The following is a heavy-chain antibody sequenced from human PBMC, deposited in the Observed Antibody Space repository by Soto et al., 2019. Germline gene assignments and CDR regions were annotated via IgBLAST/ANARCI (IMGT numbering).Heavy chain of an antibody. CDR2: IKSKTDGGTT. CDR3: TTDSQYGGKIDY. V-gene: IGHV3-15*01. D-gene: IGHD2-15*01. CDR1: GFTFSNAW. Sequence: LRLSCAASGFTFSNAWMSWVRQAPGKGLEWVGRIKSKTDGGTTDYAAPVKGRFTISRDDSKNTLYLQMNSLKTEDTAVYYCTTDSQYGGKIDYWGQGTLVTVYS. J-gene: IGHJ4*02.